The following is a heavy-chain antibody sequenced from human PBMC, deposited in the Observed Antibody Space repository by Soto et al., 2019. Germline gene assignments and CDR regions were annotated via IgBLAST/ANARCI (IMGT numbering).Heavy chain of an antibody. CDR1: GYTFTSYY. J-gene: IGHJ6*02. D-gene: IGHD6-13*01. CDR2: INPSGGST. CDR3: ARGVAAAGVYYYGMDV. Sequence: SVKVSFKASGYTFTSYYMHWVRQAPGQGLEWMGIINPSGGSTSYAQKFQGRVTMTRDTSTSTVYMELSSLRSEDTAVYYCARGVAAAGVYYYGMDVWGQGTTVTVSS. V-gene: IGHV1-46*01.